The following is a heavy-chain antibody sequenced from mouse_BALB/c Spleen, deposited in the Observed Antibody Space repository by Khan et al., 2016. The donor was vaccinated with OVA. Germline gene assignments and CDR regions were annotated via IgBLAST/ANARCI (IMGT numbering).Heavy chain of an antibody. CDR3: ARRADDGAWFAY. V-gene: IGHV2-2*02. Sequence: QVQVKELGPGLVQPSQSLSITCTVSGFSLTSYGVHWVRQSPGKGLEWLGVIWSGGTTDYNAAFISRLSISKDNSKSQVFFELNSLQANDSATYYCARRADDGAWFAYWGQGTLVTVSA. D-gene: IGHD2-12*01. CDR2: IWSGGTT. J-gene: IGHJ3*01. CDR1: GFSLTSYG.